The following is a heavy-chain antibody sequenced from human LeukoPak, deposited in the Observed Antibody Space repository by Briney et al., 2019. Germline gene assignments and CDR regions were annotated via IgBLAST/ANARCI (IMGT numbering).Heavy chain of an antibody. D-gene: IGHD3-22*01. Sequence: ASVKVSCKASGYTFTSYYMHWVRQAPGQGLEWMGIINPSGGSTSYAQKFQGRVTMTRDMSTSTVYMELSSLRSEDTAVYYCAKSWNYYDSSGDDALDIWGQGTMVTVSS. CDR1: GYTFTSYY. J-gene: IGHJ3*02. CDR3: AKSWNYYDSSGDDALDI. V-gene: IGHV1-46*01. CDR2: INPSGGST.